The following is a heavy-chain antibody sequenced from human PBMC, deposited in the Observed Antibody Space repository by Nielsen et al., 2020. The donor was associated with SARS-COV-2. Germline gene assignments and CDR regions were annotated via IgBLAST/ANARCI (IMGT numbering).Heavy chain of an antibody. CDR2: IYSAGLTI. J-gene: IGHJ6*02. CDR3: AREGGYAYYYNYGMDV. CDR1: GFTFSDYA. Sequence: GESLKISCAASGFTFSDYAMSWVRQAPGKGLEWVSTIYSAGLTIYYADSVKGRFTISRDNAESTLYLQLNSLRDEDTAVYYCAREGGYAYYYNYGMDVWGQGTTVTVSS. V-gene: IGHV3-23*03. D-gene: IGHD5-12*01.